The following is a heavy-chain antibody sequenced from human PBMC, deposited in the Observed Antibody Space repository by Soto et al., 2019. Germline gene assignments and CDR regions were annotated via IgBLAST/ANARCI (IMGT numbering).Heavy chain of an antibody. J-gene: IGHJ4*02. Sequence: PGESLKISCAASGFTFSDSVINWVRQASGKGLEWVGRIRNKANSYATTYAASVKGRFTISRDDSKNTAYLQMNSLKTEDTAIYYCTRGNPGKFDYWGQGTLVTVPQ. CDR2: IRNKANSYAT. CDR3: TRGNPGKFDY. V-gene: IGHV3-73*01. CDR1: GFTFSDSV.